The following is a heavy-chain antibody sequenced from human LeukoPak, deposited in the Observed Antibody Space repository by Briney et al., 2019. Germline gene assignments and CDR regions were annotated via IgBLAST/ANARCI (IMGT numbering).Heavy chain of an antibody. J-gene: IGHJ5*02. CDR3: AKGDSSYYYDSSGPNWLDP. CDR2: ISGSGGST. V-gene: IGHV3-23*01. D-gene: IGHD3-22*01. CDR1: GFTFSSYA. Sequence: GGSLRLSCAASGFTFSSYAMSWVRQAPGKGLEWVSAISGSGGSTYYADSVKGRFTISRDNSKNTLYLQMNSLRAEDTAVYYCAKGDSSYYYDSSGPNWLDPWGQGTLVTVSS.